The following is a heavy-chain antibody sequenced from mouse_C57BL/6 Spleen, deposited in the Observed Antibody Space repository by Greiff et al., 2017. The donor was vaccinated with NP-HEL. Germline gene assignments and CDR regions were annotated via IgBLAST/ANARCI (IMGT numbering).Heavy chain of an antibody. CDR2: IDPEDGET. J-gene: IGHJ1*03. CDR3: AREGYYGSRNYDV. CDR1: GFTIKDYY. D-gene: IGHD1-1*01. V-gene: IGHV14-2*01. Sequence: EVQLQQSGAELVKPGASVKLSCTASGFTIKDYYMHWVKQRTEQGLEWIGRIDPEDGETKYVPKFQGKATITADPSSYTAYLQLSVLTSEDTAVDYCAREGYYGSRNYDVWGTGTTVTVSS.